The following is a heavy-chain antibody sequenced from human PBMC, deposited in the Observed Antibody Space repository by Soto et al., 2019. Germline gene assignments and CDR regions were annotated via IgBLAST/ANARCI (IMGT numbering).Heavy chain of an antibody. CDR1: GGSITSRGNS. Sequence: QLQLQESGSGLVKPSQTLSLTCAVSGGSITSRGNSWSWIRQPPGKGLEWIGYLYHTGTTYYNPSLQSRVTIIRNRFKNLLPPNLTLAARRGKALYFLARRLFFTWMGVPGETRSYYGMDVWGQGTTVTVSS. CDR2: LYHTGTT. CDR3: ARRLFFTWMGVPGETRSYYGMDV. J-gene: IGHJ6*02. D-gene: IGHD3-16*01. V-gene: IGHV4-30-2*01.